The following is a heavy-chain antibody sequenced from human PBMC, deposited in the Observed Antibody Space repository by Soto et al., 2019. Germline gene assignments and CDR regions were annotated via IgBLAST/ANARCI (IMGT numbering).Heavy chain of an antibody. D-gene: IGHD1-7*01. CDR1: GFTFSRYD. CDR2: IDTAGDP. V-gene: IGHV3-13*05. J-gene: IGHJ4*02. CDR3: ARVALGVNWHYDH. Sequence: GGSLRLSCAASGFTFSRYDMHWVRQSTGKGLEWVSGIDTAGDPFYPGSVKGRFTISREDAKNSLYLQMNSLRAEDTAVYYCARVALGVNWHYDHWGQGTLVTVSS.